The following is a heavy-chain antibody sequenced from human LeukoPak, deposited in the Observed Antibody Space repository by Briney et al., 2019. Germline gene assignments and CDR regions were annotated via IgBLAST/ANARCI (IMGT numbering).Heavy chain of an antibody. J-gene: IGHJ3*02. CDR3: ARDPAPSDAFDI. CDR2: ISAYNGNT. V-gene: IGHV1-18*01. CDR1: GYTFTSYG. Sequence: GASVKVSCKASGYTFTSYGISWVRQAPGQGLEWMGWISAYNGNTNYAQKLQGRVTMTTDTSTSTAHMELRSLRSDDTAVYYCARDPAPSDAFDIWGQGTMVTVSS.